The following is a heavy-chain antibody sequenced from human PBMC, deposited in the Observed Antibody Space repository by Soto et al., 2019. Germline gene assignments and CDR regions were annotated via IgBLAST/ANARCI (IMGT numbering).Heavy chain of an antibody. Sequence: SVKVSCKASGFTFTSPAVQWVRQARGQRLEWIGWIVVGSVNTNYAQKFQERVAITRDMSTSTAYMELSSLRSEDTDVYYCAAIPEVETAMVRVSYYGMDVWGQGTTVTVSS. D-gene: IGHD5-18*01. CDR3: AAIPEVETAMVRVSYYGMDV. J-gene: IGHJ6*02. CDR1: GFTFTSPA. V-gene: IGHV1-58*01. CDR2: IVVGSVNT.